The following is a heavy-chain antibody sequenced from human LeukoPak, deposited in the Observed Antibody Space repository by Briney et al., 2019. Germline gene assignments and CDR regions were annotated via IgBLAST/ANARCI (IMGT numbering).Heavy chain of an antibody. D-gene: IGHD4-17*01. CDR2: INPNSGGT. Sequence: ASVKVSCKASGYTFTGYYMHWVRQAPGQGLEWMGWINPNSGGTNFAQKFQGRVSMTRDTSISTAYMELRSLRSDDTAVYYCARGDATVTTWYFDLWGRGTLVTVSS. V-gene: IGHV1-2*02. CDR1: GYTFTGYY. J-gene: IGHJ2*01. CDR3: ARGDATVTTWYFDL.